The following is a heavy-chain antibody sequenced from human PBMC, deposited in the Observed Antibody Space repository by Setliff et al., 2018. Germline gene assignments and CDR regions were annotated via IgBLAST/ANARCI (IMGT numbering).Heavy chain of an antibody. CDR2: IYPSDSDT. V-gene: IGHV5-51*01. Sequence: GESLKISCKASGYNFATYWIGWARQMPGKGLEWMGIIYPSDSDTRYNPSFQGQVTISADKSINTAYLQWSSLKASDTAMYYCARQPKVDSSGLKCLDYWGQGTLVTVSS. CDR3: ARQPKVDSSGLKCLDY. J-gene: IGHJ4*02. CDR1: GYNFATYW. D-gene: IGHD6-19*01.